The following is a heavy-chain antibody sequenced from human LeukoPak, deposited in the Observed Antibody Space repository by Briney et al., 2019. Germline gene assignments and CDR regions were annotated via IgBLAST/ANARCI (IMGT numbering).Heavy chain of an antibody. J-gene: IGHJ4*02. CDR2: ISGSGGNT. D-gene: IGHD1-26*01. CDR3: AKDLAGSGSYSFDY. CDR1: GFTFSNYA. Sequence: GGSLRLSCAASGFTFSNYAMNWVRQAPGRGLEWVSAISGSGGNTYYADSVKGRFTISRDNSKNTLYLQMNSLRAEDTAVYYCAKDLAGSGSYSFDYWGQGTLVTVSS. V-gene: IGHV3-23*01.